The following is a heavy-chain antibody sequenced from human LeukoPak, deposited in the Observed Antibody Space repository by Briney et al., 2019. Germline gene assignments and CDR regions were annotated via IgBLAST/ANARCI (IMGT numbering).Heavy chain of an antibody. CDR2: ISSTVINT. D-gene: IGHD3-3*01. Sequence: PGGSLRLSCAASGFTFSNYAMTWVRQAPGKGLKWVSSISSTVINTYNADSVKGRFTISRDNSKNTLYLQMNSLRADDTAIYYCAKGTVRFLEWSQRGYFDYWGQGILVTVSS. CDR1: GFTFSNYA. J-gene: IGHJ4*02. V-gene: IGHV3-23*01. CDR3: AKGTVRFLEWSQRGYFDY.